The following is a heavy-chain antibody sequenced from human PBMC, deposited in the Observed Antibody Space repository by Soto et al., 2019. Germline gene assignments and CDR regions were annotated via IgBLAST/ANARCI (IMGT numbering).Heavy chain of an antibody. Sequence: SETLCLTCAVYGGSFGGYYWSWIRQPPGKGLEWIGEINHSGSTNYNPSLKSRVTISVDTSKNQFSLKLSSVTAADTAVYYCARGGILAVAGKGNWFDPWGQGTLVTVSS. CDR3: ARGGILAVAGKGNWFDP. CDR1: GGSFGGYY. CDR2: INHSGST. V-gene: IGHV4-34*01. J-gene: IGHJ5*02. D-gene: IGHD6-19*01.